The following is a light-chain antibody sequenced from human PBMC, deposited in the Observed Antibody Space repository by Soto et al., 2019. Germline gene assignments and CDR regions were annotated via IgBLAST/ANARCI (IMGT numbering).Light chain of an antibody. CDR2: GAS. V-gene: IGKV3-20*01. J-gene: IGKJ2*01. CDR3: EQYGSSPYT. CDR1: QIITKNY. Sequence: EIVLTQSPGTLSLSPGERVTLSCRASQIITKNYLAWYQQKAGQAPRLLIFGASNRAAGIPDRFSGSGSGTDFYLTISTLQPEDFAVYYCEQYGSSPYTIGQGTKL.